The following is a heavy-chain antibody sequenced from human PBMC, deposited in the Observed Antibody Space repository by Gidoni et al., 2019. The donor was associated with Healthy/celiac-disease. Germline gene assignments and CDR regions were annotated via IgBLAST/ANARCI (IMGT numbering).Heavy chain of an antibody. Sequence: QVQLVESGGGVVQPGRSLRLSCAASGFPFSSSAMHWVRQAPGKGLEWVAVISYDGSNKYYADSVKARFTISRDNSKNTLYLQMNSLRAEDTAVYYCARGLIPNGLYYYYYYGMDVWGQGTTVTVSS. CDR3: ARGLIPNGLYYYYYYGMDV. CDR1: GFPFSSSA. CDR2: ISYDGSNK. J-gene: IGHJ6*02. V-gene: IGHV3-30-3*01. D-gene: IGHD3-16*01.